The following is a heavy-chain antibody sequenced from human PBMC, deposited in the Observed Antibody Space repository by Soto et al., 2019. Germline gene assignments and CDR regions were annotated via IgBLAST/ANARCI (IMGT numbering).Heavy chain of an antibody. J-gene: IGHJ4*02. CDR3: ARAGYSGYDSVY. D-gene: IGHD5-12*01. CDR2: MNPNSGNT. Sequence: GASVKVSCKASGYTFTSYDINWVRQATGQGLEWMGWMNPNSGNTGYAQKFQGRVTMTTDTSTSTAYMELRSLRSDDSAVYYCARAGYSGYDSVYWGQGTLVTVSS. CDR1: GYTFTSYD. V-gene: IGHV1-8*01.